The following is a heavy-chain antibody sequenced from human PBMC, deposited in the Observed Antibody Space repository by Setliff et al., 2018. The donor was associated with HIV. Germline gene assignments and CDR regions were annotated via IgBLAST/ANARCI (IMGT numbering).Heavy chain of an antibody. CDR2: ISSTSSTI. CDR1: GSGFTFSSYS. J-gene: IGHJ4*02. V-gene: IGHV3-48*01. D-gene: IGHD3-10*01. CDR3: ARHDVVRGAIDN. Sequence: GGSLRLSCAASGSGFTFSSYSMNWVRQAPGKGLEWVSYISSTSSTIYYANSVKGRFTISRDDAKNSLYLQMNSLRAEDTAVYYCARHDVVRGAIDNWGQGTLVTVSS.